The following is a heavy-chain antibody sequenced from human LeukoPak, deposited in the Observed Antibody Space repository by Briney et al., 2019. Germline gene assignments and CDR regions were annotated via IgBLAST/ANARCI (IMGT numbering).Heavy chain of an antibody. CDR3: ARAYSRESGYDFVFEN. J-gene: IGHJ4*02. CDR1: GFTFSNAW. D-gene: IGHD5-12*01. Sequence: GGSLRLSCAASGFTFSNAWMSWVRQAPGKGLEWVAVIRYDGSTKYYADSVKGRFTISRDNSKNTVYLEMNSLRAEDTAVYYCARAYSRESGYDFVFENWGQGTLVSVSS. CDR2: IRYDGSTK. V-gene: IGHV3-33*08.